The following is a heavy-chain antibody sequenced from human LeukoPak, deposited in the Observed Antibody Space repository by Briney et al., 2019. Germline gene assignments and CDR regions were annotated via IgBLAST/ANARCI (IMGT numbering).Heavy chain of an antibody. Sequence: SETLSLTCTVSGGSISSYYWSWIRQPPGKGLEWIGHIYYSGSTNYNPSLKSRVATSVDTSKNQFSLKLSSVTAADTAVYYCAGGGQWLVYDFWGQGTLVTVSS. CDR3: AGGGQWLVYDF. CDR2: IYYSGST. J-gene: IGHJ4*02. CDR1: GGSISSYY. V-gene: IGHV4-59*01. D-gene: IGHD6-19*01.